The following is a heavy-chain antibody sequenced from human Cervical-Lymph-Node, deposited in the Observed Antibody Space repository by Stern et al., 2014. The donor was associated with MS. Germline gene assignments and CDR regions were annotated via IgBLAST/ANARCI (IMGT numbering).Heavy chain of an antibody. J-gene: IGHJ6*02. CDR1: GASVSSGSYY. V-gene: IGHV4-39*01. D-gene: IGHD3-3*01. CDR2: VYYTGTP. CDR3: ARHDQFLGGMDV. Sequence: QLQLQESGPGLVKPSETLSLTCTVSGASVSSGSYYWGWIRQSPGKRLEWIGDVYYTGTPYSNPSHSSRAPIPIDPSKTPFFRTLPWVTATDTAVYYCARHDQFLGGMDVWGQGTTVTVSS.